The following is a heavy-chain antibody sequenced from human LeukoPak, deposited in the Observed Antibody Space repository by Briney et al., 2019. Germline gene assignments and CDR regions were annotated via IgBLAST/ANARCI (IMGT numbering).Heavy chain of an antibody. CDR3: ATKRGYNYGLDY. J-gene: IGHJ4*02. CDR1: GFTFSNYG. D-gene: IGHD5-18*01. CDR2: ISYDGSNK. Sequence: PGTSLRLSCAASGFTFSNYGMHWVRQAPGKGLEWVAGISYDGSNKYYGDSVKGRFTISRDNSKNTLYLQMNSLRAGDTAVYYCATKRGYNYGLDYWGQGTLVTVSS. V-gene: IGHV3-30*03.